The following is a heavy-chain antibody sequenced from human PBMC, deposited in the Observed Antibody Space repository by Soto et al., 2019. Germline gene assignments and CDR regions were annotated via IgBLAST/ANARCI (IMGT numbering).Heavy chain of an antibody. D-gene: IGHD1-1*01. CDR2: INPYRGAT. CDR3: AREHVRPRTGAMDV. Sequence: ASVKVSCKASGYSFTDYYMHWVRQAPGQGLEWMGWINPYRGATNYAQKFQGRVTMTRDTSISTAYMELSRLRSDDTAVYWCAREHVRPRTGAMDVWGRRTTVTVSS. J-gene: IGHJ6*02. V-gene: IGHV1-2*02. CDR1: GYSFTDYY.